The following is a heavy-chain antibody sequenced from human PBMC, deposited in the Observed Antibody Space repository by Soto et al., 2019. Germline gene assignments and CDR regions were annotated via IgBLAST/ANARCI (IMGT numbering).Heavy chain of an antibody. Sequence: ASVKVSCKVSGYTLTDLSMHWVRQAHGKGLEWMGGFDPEDGETIYAQKFQGRVTMTEDTSTDTAYMELSSLRSEDTAVYYCATEGPVRYGSGGNWFDPWGQGTLVTVSS. CDR1: GYTLTDLS. V-gene: IGHV1-24*01. J-gene: IGHJ5*02. CDR3: ATEGPVRYGSGGNWFDP. CDR2: FDPEDGET. D-gene: IGHD3-10*01.